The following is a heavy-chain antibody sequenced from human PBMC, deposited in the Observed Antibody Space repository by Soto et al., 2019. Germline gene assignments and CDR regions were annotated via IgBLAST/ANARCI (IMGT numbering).Heavy chain of an antibody. CDR3: ASMGYDSSGYYPRAYYYYGMDV. J-gene: IGHJ6*02. D-gene: IGHD3-22*01. Sequence: ASVKVSCKASGGAFSSYSISWVRQAPGQGLEWMGGIIPIFGTANYAQRFQGRVTITADKSTSTAYMELSSLRSEDTAVYYCASMGYDSSGYYPRAYYYYGMDVWGQGTTVTVSS. CDR2: IIPIFGTA. CDR1: GGAFSSYS. V-gene: IGHV1-69*06.